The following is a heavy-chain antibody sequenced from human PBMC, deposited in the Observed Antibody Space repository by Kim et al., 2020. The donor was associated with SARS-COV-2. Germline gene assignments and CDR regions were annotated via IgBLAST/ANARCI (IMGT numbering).Heavy chain of an antibody. Sequence: SETLSLTCTVSGGSVSSGSYYWSWIRQPPGKGLEWIGYIYYSGSTNYNPSLKSRVTISVDTSKNQFSLKLSSVTAADTAGYYCARDPFSGGSYGGGAFDSWGAGTMVTVSS. CDR3: ARDPFSGGSYGGGAFDS. J-gene: IGHJ3*02. V-gene: IGHV4-61*01. CDR1: GGSVSSGSYY. D-gene: IGHD2-15*01. CDR2: IYYSGST.